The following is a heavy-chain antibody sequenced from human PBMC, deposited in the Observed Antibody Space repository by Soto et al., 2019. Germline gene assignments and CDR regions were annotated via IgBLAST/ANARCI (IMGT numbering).Heavy chain of an antibody. Sequence: SEPLSLTCTVSGGSISSGDYYWSWIRQPPGKGMEWIGYIYYSGSTYYNPSLKSRVTISVDTSKNQFSLKLSSVTAADTAVYYCARAVRGSYYDYWGQGTLVTVSS. CDR3: ARAVRGSYYDY. CDR2: IYYSGST. D-gene: IGHD1-26*01. J-gene: IGHJ4*02. CDR1: GGSISSGDYY. V-gene: IGHV4-30-4*01.